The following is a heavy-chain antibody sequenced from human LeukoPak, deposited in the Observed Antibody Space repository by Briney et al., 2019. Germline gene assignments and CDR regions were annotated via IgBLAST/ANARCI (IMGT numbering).Heavy chain of an antibody. CDR1: GFTFSSYW. CDR2: INKDGGEK. CDR3: VKDSPPRYSGSPPAY. Sequence: GGSLRLSCAASGFTFSSYWMSWDRQAPGKGLEWVANINKDGGEKYYVDSVKGRFTISRDNAKNSLYLQMNSLRADDTAVYYCVKDSPPRYSGSPPAYWGQGTLVTVSS. J-gene: IGHJ4*02. V-gene: IGHV3-7*03. D-gene: IGHD1-26*01.